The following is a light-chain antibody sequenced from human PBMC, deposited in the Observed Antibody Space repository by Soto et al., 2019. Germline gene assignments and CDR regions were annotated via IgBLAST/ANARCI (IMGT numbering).Light chain of an antibody. J-gene: IGLJ2*01. CDR3: SSYTSSSTFWVV. Sequence: QSVLTQPPSVSGSPGQSVTISCTGTSSDVGSYNRVSWYQQPPGTAPKLMIYEVSNRPSGVPDRFSGSKSGNTASLTISGLQAEDEADYYCSSYTSSSTFWVVFGGGTQLTVL. CDR2: EVS. V-gene: IGLV2-18*02. CDR1: SSDVGSYNR.